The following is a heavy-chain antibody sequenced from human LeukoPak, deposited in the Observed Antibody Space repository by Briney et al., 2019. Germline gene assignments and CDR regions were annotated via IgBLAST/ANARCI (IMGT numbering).Heavy chain of an antibody. D-gene: IGHD3-22*01. Sequence: PGGSLRLSCAASGFSVSSKYMSWVRQAPGKGLEWVSVIYSGGSIYYADPVKGRFTISRDNSRNTLYLQMNSLRAEDTAVYYCARGRDSSGDWSNDAFHIWGQGTMVTVSS. J-gene: IGHJ3*02. CDR3: ARGRDSSGDWSNDAFHI. V-gene: IGHV3-66*01. CDR1: GFSVSSKY. CDR2: IYSGGSI.